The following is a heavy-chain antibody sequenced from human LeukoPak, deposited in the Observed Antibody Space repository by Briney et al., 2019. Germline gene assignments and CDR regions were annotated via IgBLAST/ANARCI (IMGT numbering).Heavy chain of an antibody. CDR3: TRSRLYCSGGSCPFDY. CDR1: GFTFGDYA. V-gene: IGHV3-49*04. Sequence: PGGSLRLSCTASGFTFGDYAMSWVRQAPGKGLEWGGFIRSKAYGGTTEYAAPVKGRFTIPRDDSKSIAYLQMNSLKTEDTAVYYCTRSRLYCSGGSCPFDYWGQGTLVTVSS. D-gene: IGHD2-15*01. CDR2: IRSKAYGGTT. J-gene: IGHJ4*02.